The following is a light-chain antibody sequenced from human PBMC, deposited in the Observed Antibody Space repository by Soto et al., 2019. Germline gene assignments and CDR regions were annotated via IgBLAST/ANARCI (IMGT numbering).Light chain of an antibody. CDR3: CSYAGSYSPNWV. Sequence: QSALTQPRSVSGSPGQSVTISCTGTSSDVGGYNYVSWYQQHPGKAPKLMIYDVSKRPSGVPDRFSCSKSGNTASLTISGLQDEDDADYYCCSYAGSYSPNWVFGGGTKLTVL. CDR1: SSDVGGYNY. CDR2: DVS. J-gene: IGLJ3*02. V-gene: IGLV2-11*01.